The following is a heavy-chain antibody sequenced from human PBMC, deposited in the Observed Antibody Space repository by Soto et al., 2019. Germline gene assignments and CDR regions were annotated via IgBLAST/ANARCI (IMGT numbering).Heavy chain of an antibody. J-gene: IGHJ4*02. V-gene: IGHV3-30-3*01. Sequence: VQLVESGGGVIQPGRSLRLSCAASGFTFSLCAMHWVRQAPGKGLEWVAVMSYDGNHRYYADSVKGRFTISRDNSKNTLFLQMNSLRSEDTAVYYCARGDGTVEAYCGADCYNYWGQGTLVTVSS. CDR2: MSYDGNHR. CDR3: ARGDGTVEAYCGADCYNY. CDR1: GFTFSLCA. D-gene: IGHD2-21*02.